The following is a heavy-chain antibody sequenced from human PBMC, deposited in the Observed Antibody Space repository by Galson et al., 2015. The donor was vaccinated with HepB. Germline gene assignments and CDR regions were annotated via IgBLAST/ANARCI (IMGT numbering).Heavy chain of an antibody. J-gene: IGHJ3*02. V-gene: IGHV4-39*01. CDR1: GGSISGTNYY. D-gene: IGHD6-13*01. Sequence: ETLSLTCAVSGGSISGTNYYWGWVRQPPGKGLEWIGLIYYSGTTYYSPSLKSRVIISIDMAKSQFSLKLTSLTAADTAIYYCARRFNTYGSGWYRERNGGGGFDIWGQGTVV. CDR3: ARRFNTYGSGWYRERNGGGGFDI. CDR2: IYYSGTT.